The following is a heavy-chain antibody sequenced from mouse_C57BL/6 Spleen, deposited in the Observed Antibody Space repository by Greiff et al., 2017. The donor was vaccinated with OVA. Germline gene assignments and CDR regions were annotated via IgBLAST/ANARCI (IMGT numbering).Heavy chain of an antibody. Sequence: EVQLQQSGPELVKPGASVKIPCKASGYTFTDYNMAWVKQSHGKSLEWIGDINPNNGGTIYNQKFKGKATLTVDKSSSTAYMELRSLTSEDTAVYYCARRYGNYVDYYAMDYWGQGTSVTVSS. CDR2: INPNNGGT. CDR1: GYTFTDYN. D-gene: IGHD2-1*01. J-gene: IGHJ4*01. V-gene: IGHV1-18*01. CDR3: ARRYGNYVDYYAMDY.